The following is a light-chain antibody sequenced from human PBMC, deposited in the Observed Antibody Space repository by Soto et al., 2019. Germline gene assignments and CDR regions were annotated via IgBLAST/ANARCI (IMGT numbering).Light chain of an antibody. V-gene: IGKV1-27*01. CDR2: AAS. Sequence: DIQMTQSPSSLSASVGDRVTITCRASQGISNYLAWYQQIPGKVPKLLIYAASTLQSGVSSRFSGSGSGTYFTLTISSLQPEDVATYYCQKYNSAPPTFGQGTKVEIK. J-gene: IGKJ1*01. CDR3: QKYNSAPPT. CDR1: QGISNY.